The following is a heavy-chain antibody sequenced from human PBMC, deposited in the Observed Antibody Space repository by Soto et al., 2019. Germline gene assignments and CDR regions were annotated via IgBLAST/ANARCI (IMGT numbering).Heavy chain of an antibody. Sequence: VQLVESGGGLVQPGGSLRLSCAASGFTFSSYWMSWVRQAPGKGLEWVANIKQDGSQTYYVDSVKGRFTISRDNAENSLYLQVNSLRAEDTAVYYCATRFGYCSGGSCFPPPFWGQGTLVTVSS. CDR2: IKQDGSQT. J-gene: IGHJ4*02. V-gene: IGHV3-7*01. CDR1: GFTFSSYW. D-gene: IGHD2-15*01. CDR3: ATRFGYCSGGSCFPPPF.